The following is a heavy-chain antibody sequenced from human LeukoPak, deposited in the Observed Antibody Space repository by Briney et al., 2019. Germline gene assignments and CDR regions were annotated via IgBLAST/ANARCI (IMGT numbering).Heavy chain of an antibody. J-gene: IGHJ5*02. CDR2: ISAYNGNT. Sequence: GASVKVSCKASGYTFTSYGISWVRQAPGQGLEWMGWISAYNGNTNYAQKLQGRVTMTTDTSTSTAYMELRSLRSDDTAVYYCARGPDCSSTSCYTKSWFDPWGQGTLVTVSS. CDR1: GYTFTSYG. CDR3: ARGPDCSSTSCYTKSWFDP. D-gene: IGHD2-2*02. V-gene: IGHV1-18*01.